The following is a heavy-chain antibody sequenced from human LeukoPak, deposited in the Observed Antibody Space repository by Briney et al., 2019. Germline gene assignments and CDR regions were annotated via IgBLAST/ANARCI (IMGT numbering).Heavy chain of an antibody. CDR1: GGSIRSSSYY. J-gene: IGHJ4*02. V-gene: IGHV4-39*01. Sequence: SETLSLTCTVSGGSIRSSSYYWGWIRQPPGKGVEWIGNIYYSGSTYYNPSFKSRVTISVDTSKNQFSLKMRSVTAADTAVYYCARLLWFGELSTSFDYSCQGTLVTVSS. CDR3: ARLLWFGELSTSFDY. CDR2: IYYSGST. D-gene: IGHD3-10*01.